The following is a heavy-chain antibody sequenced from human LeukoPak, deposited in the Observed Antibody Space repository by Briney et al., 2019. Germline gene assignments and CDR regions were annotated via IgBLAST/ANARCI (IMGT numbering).Heavy chain of an antibody. CDR1: GFTFDDYA. Sequence: PGGSLRLSCAASGFTFDDYAMHWVRQAPGKGLEWVSGISWNSGSIGYADSVKGRFTISRDNAKNSLYLQMNSLRAEDTALYYCAKDKSGEYGSSSPFDPWGQGTLVTVSS. D-gene: IGHD6-6*01. CDR3: AKDKSGEYGSSSPFDP. CDR2: ISWNSGSI. V-gene: IGHV3-9*01. J-gene: IGHJ5*02.